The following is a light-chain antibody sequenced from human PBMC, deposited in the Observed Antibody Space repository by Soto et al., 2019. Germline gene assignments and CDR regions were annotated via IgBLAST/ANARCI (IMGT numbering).Light chain of an antibody. V-gene: IGKV3-20*01. J-gene: IGKJ3*01. CDR2: DAS. CDR1: QSVTSSY. Sequence: EIVLTQSPGTLSLSPGERATLSCRASQSVTSSYLAWFQQQPGQAPRLLIYDASRRATGIPDRFSGSGSGTDLNLTIRRLEPADVVVYYCQQYARSLFTFGPGTKVHIK. CDR3: QQYARSLFT.